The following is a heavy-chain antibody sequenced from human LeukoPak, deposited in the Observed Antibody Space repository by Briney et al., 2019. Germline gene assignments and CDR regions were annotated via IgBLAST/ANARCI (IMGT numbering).Heavy chain of an antibody. CDR3: AHRRDSETSIAAAGAFDY. CDR1: GFSLSTSGVG. D-gene: IGHD6-13*01. V-gene: IGHV2-5*02. Sequence: SGPTLVNPTQTLTLTCTFSGFSLSTSGVGVAWSRQPPGKALEWLTVTYWGDNKRYSLSLKNRLTITKDTSKNRVVLTMTNMDPVDTATYYCAHRRDSETSIAAAGAFDYWGQGTLVTVSS. CDR2: TYWGDNK. J-gene: IGHJ4*02.